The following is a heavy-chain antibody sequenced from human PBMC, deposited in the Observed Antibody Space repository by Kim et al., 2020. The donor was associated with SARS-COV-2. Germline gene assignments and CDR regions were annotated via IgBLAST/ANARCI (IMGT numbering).Heavy chain of an antibody. CDR3: ARDPVGDSGYGSVY. V-gene: IGHV4-38-2*02. J-gene: IGHJ4*02. D-gene: IGHD5-12*01. CDR2: IYHSGST. CDR1: GYSISSGYY. Sequence: SETLSLTCTVSGYSISSGYYWGWIRQPPGKGLEWIGSIYHSGSTYYNPSLKSRVTISVDTSKNQFSLKLSSVTAADTAVYYCARDPVGDSGYGSVYWGQGTLVTVSS.